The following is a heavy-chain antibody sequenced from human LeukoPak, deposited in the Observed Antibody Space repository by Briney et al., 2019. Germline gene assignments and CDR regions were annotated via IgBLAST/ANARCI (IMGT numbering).Heavy chain of an antibody. CDR3: ARDTDFDY. CDR1: GFTFSRYW. CDR2: IKQDGSEK. V-gene: IGHV3-7*04. J-gene: IGHJ4*02. D-gene: IGHD4-17*01. Sequence: PGGSLRLSCAASGFTFSRYWMSWVRQAPGKGLEWVANIKQDGSEKYYVDSVKGRFIISRDNAKNSLYLQMNSLRAEDTAVYYCARDTDFDYWGQGTLVTVSS.